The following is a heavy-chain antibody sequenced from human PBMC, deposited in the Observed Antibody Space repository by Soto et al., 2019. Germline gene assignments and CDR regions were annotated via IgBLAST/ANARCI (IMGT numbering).Heavy chain of an antibody. CDR2: IYWDDDK. D-gene: IGHD2-21*02. CDR1: GFSLSTTGVG. V-gene: IGHV2-5*02. J-gene: IGHJ6*02. CDR3: VQSRCGGDCLQSYSSHSYYGLDV. Sequence: QITLKESGPTLVKPTQTLTLTCTFSGFSLSTTGVGVGWIRQPPGKALEWLALIYWDDDKRYSPSLKSRLTTTKDTSKNQVVLTMTYRDPVDTTTYYCVQSRCGGDCLQSYSSHSYYGLDVWGQGTTVTVSS.